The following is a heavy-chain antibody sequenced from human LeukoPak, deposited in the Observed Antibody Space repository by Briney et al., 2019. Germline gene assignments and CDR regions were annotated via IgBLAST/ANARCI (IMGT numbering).Heavy chain of an antibody. CDR3: TRQFYSGSYWHN. J-gene: IGHJ4*02. CDR2: IYPGDSDT. V-gene: IGHV5-51*01. CDR1: GYSFTSYW. Sequence: GESLKTSCKGSGYSFTSYWIGWVRQMPGKGLEWMGIIYPGDSDTRYSPSFQGQATISADKSISTAYLQWSSLKASDTAVYYCTRQFYSGSYWHNWGQGTLVTVSS. D-gene: IGHD1-26*01.